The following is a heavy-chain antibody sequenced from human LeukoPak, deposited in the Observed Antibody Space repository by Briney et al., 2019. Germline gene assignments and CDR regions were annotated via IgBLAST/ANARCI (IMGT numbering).Heavy chain of an antibody. CDR1: GYTFTSYA. J-gene: IGHJ4*02. CDR2: IDTNTGNP. Sequence: ASVKVSCKASGYTFTSYAMNWVRQAPGQGLEWMGWIDTNTGNPTYAQGFTGRFVFSLDTSVSTACLQISSLKAEDTAVYYCARDGRGLYSYGIHFYWGQGTLVTVSS. D-gene: IGHD5-18*01. V-gene: IGHV7-4-1*02. CDR3: ARDGRGLYSYGIHFY.